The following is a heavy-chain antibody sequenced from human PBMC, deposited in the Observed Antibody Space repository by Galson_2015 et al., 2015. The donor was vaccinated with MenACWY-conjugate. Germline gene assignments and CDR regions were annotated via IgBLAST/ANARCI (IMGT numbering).Heavy chain of an antibody. CDR2: TYSRHNWFT. CDR1: GDSVSSDSAD. V-gene: IGHV6-1*01. J-gene: IGHJ3*02. Sequence: AISGDSVSSDSADWNWLRQSPSRGLEWLGRTYSRHNWFTDYAVSVKNRVQITADTSKNRFFLHLNSVTPEDAAVYYCSRGSRISMIKGGPLDVFDIWGQGTMVTVSS. CDR3: SRGSRISMIKGGPLDVFDI. D-gene: IGHD3-22*01.